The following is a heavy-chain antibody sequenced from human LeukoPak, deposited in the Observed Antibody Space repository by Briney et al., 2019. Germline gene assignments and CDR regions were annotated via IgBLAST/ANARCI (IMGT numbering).Heavy chain of an antibody. CDR1: GFTFSSYG. CDR2: IRYDGSNK. Sequence: GGSLRLSCAASGFTFSSYGMHWVRQAPGKGLEWVAFIRYDGSNKYYADSVKGRFTISRDNSKNTLYLQMNSLRAEDTAVYYCAKDLSYYYGSGRTYMDVWGKGTTVTISS. V-gene: IGHV3-30*02. CDR3: AKDLSYYYGSGRTYMDV. D-gene: IGHD3-10*01. J-gene: IGHJ6*03.